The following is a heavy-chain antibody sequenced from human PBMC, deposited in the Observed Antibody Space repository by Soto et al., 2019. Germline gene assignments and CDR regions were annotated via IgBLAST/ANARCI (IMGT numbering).Heavy chain of an antibody. J-gene: IGHJ5*02. D-gene: IGHD4-17*01. Sequence: PSETLSLTCTVAGGSISSSSYYWGRIRQPPGKGLEWIGSIYYSGSTYYNPSLKSRVTISVDTSKNQFSLKLSSVTAADTAVYYCARGAPLYGGNSDWFDPWGQGTLVTVSS. V-gene: IGHV4-39*01. CDR1: GGSISSSSYY. CDR3: ARGAPLYGGNSDWFDP. CDR2: IYYSGST.